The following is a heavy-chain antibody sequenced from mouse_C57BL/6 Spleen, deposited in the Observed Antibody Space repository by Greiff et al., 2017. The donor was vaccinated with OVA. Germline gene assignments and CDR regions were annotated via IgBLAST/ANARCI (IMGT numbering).Heavy chain of an antibody. CDR3: ARGATVVATDY. J-gene: IGHJ2*01. CDR1: GYSITSGYY. V-gene: IGHV3-6*01. D-gene: IGHD1-1*01. CDR2: ISYDGSN. Sequence: EVQVVESGPGLVKPSQSLSLTCSVTGYSITSGYYWYWIRQFPGNNLEWMGYISYDGSNNYNPYLKNRISITRDTSTNQFFLKLNSVTTEDTATYYCARGATVVATDYWGQGTTLTVSS.